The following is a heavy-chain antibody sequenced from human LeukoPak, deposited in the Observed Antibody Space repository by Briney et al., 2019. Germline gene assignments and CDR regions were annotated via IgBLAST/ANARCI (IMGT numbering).Heavy chain of an antibody. Sequence: GGSLRLSCAASGLTFSSYSMNWVRQAPGKGLEWVSSISSSSSYIYYADSVKGRFTISRDNAKNSLYLQMNSLRAEDTAVYYCARDRVAVAGTEFDYWGQGTLVTVSS. V-gene: IGHV3-21*01. J-gene: IGHJ4*02. D-gene: IGHD6-19*01. CDR1: GLTFSSYS. CDR3: ARDRVAVAGTEFDY. CDR2: ISSSSSYI.